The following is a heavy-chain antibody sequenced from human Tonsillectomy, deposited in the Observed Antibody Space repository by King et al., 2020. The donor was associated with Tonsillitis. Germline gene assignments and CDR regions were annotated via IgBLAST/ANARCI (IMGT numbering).Heavy chain of an antibody. CDR2: ITESGNT. D-gene: IGHD4-17*01. Sequence: VQLQQWGAGLLKPSATLSLTCAVSGGSFSGYYWSWVRQPPGKGLEWIGEITESGNTNYNPSLKSRVTLSVDSSKKEFSLKMTSVTAADTAVYYCAITFGYGAYEYYYALDVWGQGTTVTVSS. CDR3: AITFGYGAYEYYYALDV. V-gene: IGHV4-34*01. CDR1: GGSFSGYY. J-gene: IGHJ6*02.